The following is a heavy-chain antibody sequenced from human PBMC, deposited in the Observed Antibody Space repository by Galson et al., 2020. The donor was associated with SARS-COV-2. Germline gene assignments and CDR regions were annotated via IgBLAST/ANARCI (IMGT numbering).Heavy chain of an antibody. CDR3: ARGKGYYDSSGYLDY. J-gene: IGHJ4*02. Sequence: SETLSLTCTVSSGSISSNTYSWNWIRQPPGKGLEWIGTISYSGSTYYNPSLNSRVTISVDTSKNQFSLKLSSVTAADTAVYYCARGKGYYDSSGYLDYWDQGTWSPSPQ. CDR2: ISYSGST. D-gene: IGHD3-22*01. CDR1: SGSISSNTYS. V-gene: IGHV4-39*01.